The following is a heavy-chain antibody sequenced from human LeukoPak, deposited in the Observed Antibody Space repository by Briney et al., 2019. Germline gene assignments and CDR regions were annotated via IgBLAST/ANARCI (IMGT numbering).Heavy chain of an antibody. CDR1: GDIVFSNSAS. V-gene: IGHV6-1*01. Sequence: SQSLSLTCAISGDIVFSNSASWNWIRQSPSRGLEWLGRTYYRSKWYNDYAVSVKSRITITPDTSKNQVSLQLNSVTPDDTAVYYCASGGRGWNVSLFDTWGQGTLVTVSS. CDR3: ASGGRGWNVSLFDT. J-gene: IGHJ5*02. D-gene: IGHD1-1*01. CDR2: TYYRSKWYN.